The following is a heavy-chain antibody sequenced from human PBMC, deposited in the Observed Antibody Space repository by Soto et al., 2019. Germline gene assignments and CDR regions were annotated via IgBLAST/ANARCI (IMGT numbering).Heavy chain of an antibody. V-gene: IGHV6-1*01. CDR1: GDSVSSNSAA. J-gene: IGHJ6*02. CDR3: ARDRWATGTTYYYYYGMDV. Sequence: TLSLTCASSGDSVSSNSAAWNWIRQSPSRGLEWLGRTYYRSKWYNDYAVSVKSRITINPDTSKNQFSLQLNSVTPEDTAVYYCARDRWATGTTYYYYYGMDVWGQGTTVTVSS. CDR2: TYYRSKWYN. D-gene: IGHD1-1*01.